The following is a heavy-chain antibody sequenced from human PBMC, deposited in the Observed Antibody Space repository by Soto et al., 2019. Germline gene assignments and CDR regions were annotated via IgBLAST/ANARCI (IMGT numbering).Heavy chain of an antibody. J-gene: IGHJ4*02. Sequence: GGSLRLSCAASGFTFSSYGMHWVRQAPGKGLEWVAVISYDGSNKYYADSVKGRFTISRDNSKNTLYLQMNSLRAEDTAVYYCAKDQRRQWLPGIDYWGQGTLVTVSS. CDR3: AKDQRRQWLPGIDY. CDR2: ISYDGSNK. D-gene: IGHD6-19*01. CDR1: GFTFSSYG. V-gene: IGHV3-30*18.